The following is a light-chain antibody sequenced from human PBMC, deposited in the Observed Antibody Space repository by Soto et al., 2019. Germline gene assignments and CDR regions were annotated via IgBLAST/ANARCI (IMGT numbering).Light chain of an antibody. CDR3: QQSYRFPKT. J-gene: IGKJ1*01. Sequence: DAQMTQSPSSLSASVGDSLSLTCRASQTVTSYLNWYQQKPGKAPKLLIYAASTLQSGVPSRFSGSESGTEFTLTIISLQPEDFATYYCQQSYRFPKTFGRGTKVDIK. CDR2: AAS. CDR1: QTVTSY. V-gene: IGKV1-39*01.